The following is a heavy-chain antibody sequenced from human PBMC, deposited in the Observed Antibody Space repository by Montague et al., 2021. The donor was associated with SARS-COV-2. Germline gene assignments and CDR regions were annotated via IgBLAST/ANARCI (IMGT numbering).Heavy chain of an antibody. J-gene: IGHJ4*02. V-gene: IGHV4-39*01. CDR3: ARRVGQWLPRYQYYFDY. CDR1: GGSISSSSYY. D-gene: IGHD6-19*01. Sequence: SETLSLTCTVSGGSISSSSYYWGWIRQPPGKGLEWIGSMYYSGSTYYNPSLKSRVTISVDTSKNQFSLKLSSVTAADTAVYYCARRVGQWLPRYQYYFDYWGQGTLVTVPS. CDR2: MYYSGST.